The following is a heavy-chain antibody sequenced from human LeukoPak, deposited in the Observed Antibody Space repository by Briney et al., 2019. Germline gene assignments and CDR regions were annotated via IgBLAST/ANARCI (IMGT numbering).Heavy chain of an antibody. Sequence: GASVKVSCKASGGTFGNYGITWVRQGPGQGLEWLGGLIPALGTANFAPRFQGRVTMTTDDSKTTAYMEVTSLTSDDTAIYYCARERLARGADYWYFDLWGRGTLVTVSS. J-gene: IGHJ2*01. D-gene: IGHD3-10*01. V-gene: IGHV1-69*05. CDR3: ARERLARGADYWYFDL. CDR1: GGTFGNYG. CDR2: LIPALGTA.